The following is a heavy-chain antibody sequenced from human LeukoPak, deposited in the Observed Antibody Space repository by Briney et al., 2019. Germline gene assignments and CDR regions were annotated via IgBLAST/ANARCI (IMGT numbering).Heavy chain of an antibody. D-gene: IGHD6-19*01. Sequence: GGSLRLSCAASGFTFSSYSMNWVRQAPGKGLEWVSYISSSSSTIYYADSVKGRFTISRDNAKNSLYLQMNSLRAEDTAVYYCAREAGSGSAAFDYWAQGTLVTVSS. J-gene: IGHJ4*02. CDR1: GFTFSSYS. CDR2: ISSSSSTI. CDR3: AREAGSGSAAFDY. V-gene: IGHV3-48*04.